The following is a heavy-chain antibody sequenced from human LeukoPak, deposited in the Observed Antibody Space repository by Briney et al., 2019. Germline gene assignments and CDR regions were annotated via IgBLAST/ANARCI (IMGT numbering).Heavy chain of an antibody. CDR1: GYTFTGYY. V-gene: IGHV1-69*05. CDR2: IIPIFGTA. J-gene: IGHJ5*02. Sequence: GASVKVSCKASGYTFTGYYMHWVRQAPGQGLEWMGGIIPIFGTANYAQKFQGRVTITTDESTSTAYMELSSLRSEDTAVYYCARVAVREGRGSNWFDPWGQGTLVTVSS. CDR3: ARVAVREGRGSNWFDP. D-gene: IGHD3-10*01.